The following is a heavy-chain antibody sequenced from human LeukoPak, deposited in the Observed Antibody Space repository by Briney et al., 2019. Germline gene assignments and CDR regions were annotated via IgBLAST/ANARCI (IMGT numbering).Heavy chain of an antibody. CDR3: ARGRDCTNGVCYLPRYYYYYMDV. CDR1: GGSISSYY. V-gene: IGHV4-4*09. Sequence: SETLSLTCTVSGGSISSYYWSWIRQPPGKGLEWIGYIYTSGSTNYNPSLKSRVTISVDTYKNQFSLKLSSVTAADTAVYYCARGRDCTNGVCYLPRYYYYYMDVWGKGTTVTVSS. CDR2: IYTSGST. J-gene: IGHJ6*03. D-gene: IGHD2-8*01.